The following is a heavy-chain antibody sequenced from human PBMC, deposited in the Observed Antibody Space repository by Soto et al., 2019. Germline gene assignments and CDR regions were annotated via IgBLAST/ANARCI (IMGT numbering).Heavy chain of an antibody. J-gene: IGHJ4*02. CDR3: ARVLNEGVTMVRGVIFDY. V-gene: IGHV4-31*03. CDR1: GGSISSGGYY. D-gene: IGHD3-10*01. Sequence: LSLTCTVSGGSISSGGYYWSWIRQHPGKGLEWIGYIYYSGSTYYNPSLKSRVTISVDTSKNQFSLKLSSVTAADTAVYYCARVLNEGVTMVRGVIFDYWGQGTLVTVSS. CDR2: IYYSGST.